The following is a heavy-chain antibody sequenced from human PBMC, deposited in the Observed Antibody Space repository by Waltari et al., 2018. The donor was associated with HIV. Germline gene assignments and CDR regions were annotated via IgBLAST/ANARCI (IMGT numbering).Heavy chain of an antibody. CDR1: GFTVTDAW. CDR2: IKSQDDGVKT. CDR3: ATVGGGTRDF. V-gene: IGHV3-15*01. D-gene: IGHD3-16*01. Sequence: EVQLVESGGGLVKPGGSLRLSCTTSGFTVTDAWMSWVRQAPGGGGGGVGRIKSQDDGVKTDYAAPVKGRFTISGDDSKNTVFLQMNSLKPEDTSVYYGATVGGGTRDFWGQGTLVIVSS. J-gene: IGHJ4*02.